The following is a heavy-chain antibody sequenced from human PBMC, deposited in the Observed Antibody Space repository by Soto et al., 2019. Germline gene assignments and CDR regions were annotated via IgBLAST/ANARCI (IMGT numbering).Heavy chain of an antibody. J-gene: IGHJ4*02. CDR1: GGTFSSYA. Sequence: SVKVSCKASGGTFSSYAISWVRQAPGQGLEWMGGIIPIFGTANYAQKFQGRVTITADESTTTAYMELSSLRSEDTAVYYCARGWFGELTSFDYWGQGTLVTVPP. V-gene: IGHV1-69*13. D-gene: IGHD3-10*01. CDR3: ARGWFGELTSFDY. CDR2: IIPIFGTA.